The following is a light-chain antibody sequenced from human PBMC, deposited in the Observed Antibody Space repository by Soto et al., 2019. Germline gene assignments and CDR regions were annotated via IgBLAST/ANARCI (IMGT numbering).Light chain of an antibody. CDR1: QSVSNKY. Sequence: EIVLTQSPGTLSLSPGERATLACRASQSVSNKYLAWYQQKVGQAPRLLIYGASSRATGIPDRFSGSGSGTDFILTISRLEPEDFAMYYCQQYGSSPRFTFGPGTKVDVK. J-gene: IGKJ3*01. CDR3: QQYGSSPRFT. CDR2: GAS. V-gene: IGKV3-20*01.